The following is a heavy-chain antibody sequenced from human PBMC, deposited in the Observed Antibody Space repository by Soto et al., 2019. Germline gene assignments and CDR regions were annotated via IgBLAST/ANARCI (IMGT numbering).Heavy chain of an antibody. J-gene: IGHJ4*02. CDR2: ISSSSSYI. D-gene: IGHD6-13*01. CDR3: ARIPYSSSWYLLYYFDY. CDR1: GFTFSTHS. Sequence: VQLVESGGGLVQPGGSLRLSCAASGFTFSTHSMTWVRQAPGKGLEWVSSISSSSSYIYYADSVKGRFTISRDNAKNSLYLQMNSLRAEDTAVYYCARIPYSSSWYLLYYFDYWGQGTLVTVSS. V-gene: IGHV3-21*01.